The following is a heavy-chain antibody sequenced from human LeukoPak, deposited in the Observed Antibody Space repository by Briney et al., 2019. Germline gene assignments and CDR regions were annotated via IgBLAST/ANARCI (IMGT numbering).Heavy chain of an antibody. CDR3: AKLLWFGELSEPTYGMDV. D-gene: IGHD3-10*01. V-gene: IGHV3-23*01. Sequence: PGGSLIISCVGSGFAFRSYAMSWVRQAPGWGLERVSPISGSGGTTYYADSVKGRFTISIDNSKDTLYLQMNSLRAEDTAVYYCAKLLWFGELSEPTYGMDVWGQGTTVTVSS. CDR2: ISGSGGTT. J-gene: IGHJ6*02. CDR1: GFAFRSYA.